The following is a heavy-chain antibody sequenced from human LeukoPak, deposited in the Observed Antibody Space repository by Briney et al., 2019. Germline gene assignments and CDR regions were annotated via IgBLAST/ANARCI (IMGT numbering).Heavy chain of an antibody. Sequence: PSETLTLTCSVSGYPLSRGYYWGWLRQVPGKGLDWIGSLSHDAISSYYHTSLKSRVTMSVETSKNQLSVKLRSVTAADTAIYYCVRGEVGDFDNWGQGTLVIVSS. CDR2: LSHDAIS. V-gene: IGHV4-38-2*02. CDR3: VRGEVGDFDN. D-gene: IGHD1-26*01. J-gene: IGHJ4*02. CDR1: GYPLSRGYY.